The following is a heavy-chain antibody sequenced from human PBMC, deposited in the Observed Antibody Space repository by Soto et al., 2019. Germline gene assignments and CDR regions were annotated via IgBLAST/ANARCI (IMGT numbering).Heavy chain of an antibody. CDR2: IYPGDSDT. V-gene: IGHV5-51*01. D-gene: IGHD3-9*01. Sequence: PGESLKISCKGSGYSFTSYWIGWVRQMPGKGLEWMGIIYPGDSDTRYSPSFQGQVTISADNPISTPYLQRSSMKASDTAMYYCATLPSDPFAWLGMVVWGKWTTVTVSS. CDR3: ATLPSDPFAWLGMVV. J-gene: IGHJ6*04. CDR1: GYSFTSYW.